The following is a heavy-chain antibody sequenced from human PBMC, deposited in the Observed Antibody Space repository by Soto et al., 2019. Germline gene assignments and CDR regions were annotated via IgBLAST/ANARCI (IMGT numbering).Heavy chain of an antibody. CDR3: ARTSRLPYYFDY. Sequence: ASVKVTCKASGGTFSSYAISWVRPAPGQGLEWMGGIIPIFGTANYAQKFQGRVTITADKSTSTAYMELSSLRSEDTAVYYCARTSRLPYYFDYWGQGTLGTVSS. CDR2: IIPIFGTA. J-gene: IGHJ4*02. V-gene: IGHV1-69*06. CDR1: GGTFSSYA. D-gene: IGHD6-25*01.